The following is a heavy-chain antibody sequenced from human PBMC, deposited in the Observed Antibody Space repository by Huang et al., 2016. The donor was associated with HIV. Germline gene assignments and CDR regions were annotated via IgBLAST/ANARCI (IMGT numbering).Heavy chain of an antibody. CDR3: ATVDYYDTSGPQRGYFDN. D-gene: IGHD3-22*01. CDR1: GGSSRNFA. Sequence: QVQLVQSGAEVKKPGSSVKVSCKASGGSSRNFAIGWVRQAPGQGLEWRGVIIPTLGTANYAQKFQGRVTIIADESTSTAYMELSSLRSEDTAVYYCATVDYYDTSGPQRGYFDNWGQGTLVTVSS. J-gene: IGHJ4*02. CDR2: IIPTLGTA. V-gene: IGHV1-69*01.